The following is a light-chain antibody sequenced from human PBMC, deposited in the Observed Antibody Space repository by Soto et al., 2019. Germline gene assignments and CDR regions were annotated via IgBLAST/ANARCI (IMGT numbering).Light chain of an antibody. J-gene: IGKJ4*01. Sequence: EIVLTQSPATLSLSPGERATLSCRASLSVSSHLAWYQQKPGQAPRLLMYDTSNIATGIPARFSGSGSGTDFTLTISSLEPEDFAVYYCQQRSNCPLTFGGGTKVEIK. CDR1: LSVSSH. V-gene: IGKV3-11*01. CDR2: DTS. CDR3: QQRSNCPLT.